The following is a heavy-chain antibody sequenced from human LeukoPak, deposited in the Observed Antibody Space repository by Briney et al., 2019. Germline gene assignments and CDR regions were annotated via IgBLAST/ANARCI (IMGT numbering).Heavy chain of an antibody. CDR1: GYSFTNYW. CDR2: IYPADSDT. D-gene: IGHD5-18*01. Sequence: GESLKISCKGSGYSFTNYWIGWVRQMPGKGLEWMGIIYPADSDTRYRPSFQGQVTITADKSISTAYLQWNSLKASDTAMYYCARSAGYTCGYDWGQGTLVTVSS. CDR3: ARSAGYTCGYD. V-gene: IGHV5-51*01. J-gene: IGHJ4*02.